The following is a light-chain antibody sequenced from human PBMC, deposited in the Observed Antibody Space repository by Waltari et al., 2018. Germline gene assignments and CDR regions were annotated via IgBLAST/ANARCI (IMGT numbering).Light chain of an antibody. CDR3: QQRYKWPLT. J-gene: IGKJ4*01. CDR1: QSVSTY. CDR2: DSS. V-gene: IGKV3-11*01. Sequence: EIVLTQSTTNLALAPGERATPSCRASQSVSTYLAWYQQRPGQPPRLLIYDSSSRATGIPARFSGSGSETDFTLTISSLEPEDFAVYYCQQRYKWPLTFGGGSKVEI.